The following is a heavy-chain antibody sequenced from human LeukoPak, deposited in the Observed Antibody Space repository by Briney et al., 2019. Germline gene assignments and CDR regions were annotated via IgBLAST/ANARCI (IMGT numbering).Heavy chain of an antibody. CDR3: ARLGYEFSRSYYYYYMDV. CDR2: IYTSGST. J-gene: IGHJ6*03. D-gene: IGHD3-3*01. Sequence: PSETLSLTCTVSGGSISSYYWSWIRQPPGKGLEWIGYIYTSGSTNYNPSLKSRVTISVDTSKNQFSLKLSSVTAADTAVYYCARLGYEFSRSYYYYYMDVWGKGTTVTVSS. V-gene: IGHV4-4*09. CDR1: GGSISSYY.